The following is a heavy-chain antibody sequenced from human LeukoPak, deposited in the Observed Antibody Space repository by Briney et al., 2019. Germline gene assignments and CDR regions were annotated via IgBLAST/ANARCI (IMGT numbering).Heavy chain of an antibody. J-gene: IGHJ4*02. CDR2: IKQDGSEK. CDR1: GFTFSDYW. Sequence: PGGSLRLSRAASGFTFSDYWMTWVRQAPGKGPEWVANIKQDGSEKYYVDSVRGRFTISRDNAKNSLFLQMNSLRVEDTAVYYCARRGGSSSRRSPIDYWGQGTLVTVSS. CDR3: ARRGGSSSRRSPIDY. V-gene: IGHV3-7*01. D-gene: IGHD6-6*01.